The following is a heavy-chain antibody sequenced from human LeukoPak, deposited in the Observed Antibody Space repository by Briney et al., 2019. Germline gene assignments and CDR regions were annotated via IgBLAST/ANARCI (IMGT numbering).Heavy chain of an antibody. CDR2: IYYSGSS. V-gene: IGHV4-59*01. CDR3: ARERTRLWFDP. J-gene: IGHJ5*02. D-gene: IGHD3-16*01. Sequence: SETLSLTCTVSGGSISSYYWSWLRQPPGKGLEWIGYIYYSGSSNYNPSLKSRVTISVDTSKNQFSLKLSSVIAADTAVYYCARERTRLWFDPWGQGTLVTVSS. CDR1: GGSISSYY.